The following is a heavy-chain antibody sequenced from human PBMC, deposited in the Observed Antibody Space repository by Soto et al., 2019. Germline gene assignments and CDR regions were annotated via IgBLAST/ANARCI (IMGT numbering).Heavy chain of an antibody. CDR1: GGSFSGYY. CDR2: INHSGST. Sequence: SETLSLTCAVYGGSFSGYYWSWIRQPPGKGLEWIGEINHSGSTNYNPSLKSRVTISVDTSKNQFSLKLSSVTAADTAVYYCARGRGYSGYEKGPPSNPFDPWGQGTLVTVSS. V-gene: IGHV4-34*01. CDR3: ARGRGYSGYEKGPPSNPFDP. J-gene: IGHJ5*02. D-gene: IGHD5-12*01.